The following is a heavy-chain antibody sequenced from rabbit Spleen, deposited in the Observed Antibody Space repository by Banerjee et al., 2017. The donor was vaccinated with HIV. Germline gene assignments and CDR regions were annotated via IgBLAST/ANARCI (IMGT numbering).Heavy chain of an antibody. J-gene: IGHJ3*01. CDR2: IDPVFGIT. CDR1: GVSFSGSSY. V-gene: IGHV1S40*01. CDR3: ARDGAGGSYFAL. D-gene: IGHD8-1*01. Sequence: VESGGGLVKPGTSLTLTCIASGVSFSGSSYMCWVRQAPGKGLEWIGYIDPVFGITYYANWVNGRFSISRENAQNTVFLQMTSLTAADTATYFCARDGAGGSYFALWGQGTLVTVS.